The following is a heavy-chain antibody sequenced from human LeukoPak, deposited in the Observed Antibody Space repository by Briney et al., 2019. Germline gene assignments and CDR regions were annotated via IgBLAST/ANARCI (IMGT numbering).Heavy chain of an antibody. CDR2: ISYDGSNK. J-gene: IGHJ4*02. CDR1: GFTFSSYA. CDR3: ARGRGGSYSDY. Sequence: GGSLRLSCAASGFTFSSYAMHWVRQAPGKGLEWVAVISYDGSNKYYADSVKGRFTISRDNSKNTLYLQMNSLRAEDTAVYYCARGRGGSYSDYWGQGTLVTGSS. D-gene: IGHD1-26*01. V-gene: IGHV3-30*04.